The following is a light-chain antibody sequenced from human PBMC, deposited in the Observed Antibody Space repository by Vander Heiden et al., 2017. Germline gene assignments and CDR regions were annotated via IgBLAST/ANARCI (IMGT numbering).Light chain of an antibody. CDR2: DDS. V-gene: IGLV3-21*02. CDR1: HIGSKS. CDR3: QVWDSSSDHVV. J-gene: IGLJ2*01. Sequence: SSVLTQPPSVSAAPGQPARITCGGNHIGSKSVHWYQQKPGQAPVLVVYDDSDRPSGIPERFSGSNSGNTATLTISRVEAGDEADYYCQVWDSSSDHVVFGGGTKLTVL.